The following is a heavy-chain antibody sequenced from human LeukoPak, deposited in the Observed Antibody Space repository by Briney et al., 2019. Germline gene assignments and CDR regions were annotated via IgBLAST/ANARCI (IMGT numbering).Heavy chain of an antibody. Sequence: GESLRLSCAASGLTFSNAWMSWVRQAPGEGLEWVGRIKRKTDGETTEYVAPVKGRFTISRDDSKNTLYLQMNSLKTEDKGVYYCATASSGLFYWGQGTLVTVSS. CDR3: ATASSGLFY. D-gene: IGHD3-16*01. CDR1: GLTFSNAW. J-gene: IGHJ4*02. CDR2: IKRKTDGETT. V-gene: IGHV3-15*01.